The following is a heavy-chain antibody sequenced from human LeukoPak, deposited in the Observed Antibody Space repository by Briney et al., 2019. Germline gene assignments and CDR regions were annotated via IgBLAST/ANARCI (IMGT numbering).Heavy chain of an antibody. D-gene: IGHD6-13*01. CDR3: ARENSNSWYLDY. CDR2: IYNSGST. CDR1: GGSISTYY. Sequence: SETLSLTCAVSGGSISTYYWSWIRQPPGKGLEWIGYIYNSGSTNYNPSLKSRVTISVDTSKNQFSLKLSSVAAADTAVYYCARENSNSWYLDYWGQGTLVTVSS. J-gene: IGHJ4*02. V-gene: IGHV4-59*01.